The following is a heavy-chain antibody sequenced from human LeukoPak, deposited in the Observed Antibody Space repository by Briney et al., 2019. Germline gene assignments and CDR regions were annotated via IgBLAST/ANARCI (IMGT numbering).Heavy chain of an antibody. CDR3: ARVVGATTPYYFDY. Sequence: GGSLRLSCAASGFTFSSYSMNWVRQAPGKGLEWVSSISSSSSYIYYADSVKGRFTISRDNAKNSLYLQMNSLRAEDTAVYYCARVVGATTPYYFDYWGQGTLVTVSS. D-gene: IGHD1-26*01. CDR2: ISSSSSYI. V-gene: IGHV3-21*01. CDR1: GFTFSSYS. J-gene: IGHJ4*02.